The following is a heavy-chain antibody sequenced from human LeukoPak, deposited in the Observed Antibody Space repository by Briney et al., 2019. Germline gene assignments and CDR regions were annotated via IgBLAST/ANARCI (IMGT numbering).Heavy chain of an antibody. CDR2: ISSSSSYI. J-gene: IGHJ4*02. V-gene: IGHV3-21*01. Sequence: GGSLRLSCAASGFTFSSYAMNWVRQAPGKGLEWVSSISSSSSYIYYADSVKGRFTISRDNAKNSLYLQMNSLRAEDTAVYYCARGYGDAYFDYWGQGTLVTVSS. CDR3: ARGYGDAYFDY. CDR1: GFTFSSYA. D-gene: IGHD4-17*01.